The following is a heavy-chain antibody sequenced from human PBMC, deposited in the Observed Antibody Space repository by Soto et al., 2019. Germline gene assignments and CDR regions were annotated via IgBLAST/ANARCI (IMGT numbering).Heavy chain of an antibody. CDR3: ARGGHSSSWYRLEAYFFDY. CDR2: VWYDGTNK. V-gene: IGHV3-33*01. CDR1: GFTFKSYG. D-gene: IGHD6-13*01. Sequence: QVQLVESGGGVVQPGRSLRLSCEASGFTFKSYGMHWVRQAPCKGLEWVAVVWYDGTNKKYADSVKGRFNIYRDNSKNTLYLQMDSLRAEDTGIYYCARGGHSSSWYRLEAYFFDYWGQGSLVTVSS. J-gene: IGHJ4*02.